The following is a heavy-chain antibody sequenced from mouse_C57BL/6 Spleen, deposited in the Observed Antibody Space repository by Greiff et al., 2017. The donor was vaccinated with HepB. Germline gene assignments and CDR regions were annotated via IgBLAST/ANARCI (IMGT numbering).Heavy chain of an antibody. CDR1: GYTFTSYW. D-gene: IGHD1-1*01. CDR2: IDPSDSYT. V-gene: IGHV1-69*01. CDR3: ASQGELRDAMDY. Sequence: QVQLQQPGAELVMPGASVKLSCKASGYTFTSYWMHWVKQRPGQGLEWIGEIDPSDSYTNYNQKFKGKSTLTVDKSSSTAYMQLSSLTSEDSAVYYCASQGELRDAMDYWGQGTSVTVSS. J-gene: IGHJ4*01.